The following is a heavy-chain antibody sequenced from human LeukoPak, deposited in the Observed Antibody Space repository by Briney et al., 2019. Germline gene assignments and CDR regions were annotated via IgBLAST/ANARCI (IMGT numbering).Heavy chain of an antibody. CDR3: ARIAVAAYYFDY. J-gene: IGHJ4*02. CDR2: ISAYNGNT. Sequence: ASVKVCCKASGYTFTSYGISWVRQAPGQGLEWEGWISAYNGNTNYAQKIQGRVTMTTDTSTSTAYMELRSLKSDDTAVYYCARIAVAAYYFDYRGQGTLVTVSS. D-gene: IGHD6-19*01. CDR1: GYTFTSYG. V-gene: IGHV1-18*01.